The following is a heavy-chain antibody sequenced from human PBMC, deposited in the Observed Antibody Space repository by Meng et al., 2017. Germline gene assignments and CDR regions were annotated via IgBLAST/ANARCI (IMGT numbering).Heavy chain of an antibody. CDR1: GGSIVSSNW. J-gene: IGHJ4*02. Sequence: AQLQESGPGLRSPAGILSITWAVAGGSIVSSNWWSWVRQPPGKGLEWIGEIYHSGSNNYNPSLKSRVTISVDKSKNQFSLKLSSVTAADTAVYYCARDGRSWDWGQGTLVTVSS. V-gene: IGHV4-4*02. CDR2: IYHSGSN. CDR3: ARDGRSWD. D-gene: IGHD7-27*01.